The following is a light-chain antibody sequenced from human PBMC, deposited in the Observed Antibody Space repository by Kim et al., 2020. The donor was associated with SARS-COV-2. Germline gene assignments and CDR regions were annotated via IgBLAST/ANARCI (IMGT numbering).Light chain of an antibody. Sequence: GQAITISCTGTSSDIGDYDYVSWYQQHPGKAPKFMIYDVNKRPSGVSTRFSGSKSGNTASLTITGLQSEDEADYYCCSYTTTSWIFGGGTKVTVL. CDR1: SSDIGDYDY. V-gene: IGLV2-14*04. CDR3: CSYTTTSWI. J-gene: IGLJ2*01. CDR2: DVN.